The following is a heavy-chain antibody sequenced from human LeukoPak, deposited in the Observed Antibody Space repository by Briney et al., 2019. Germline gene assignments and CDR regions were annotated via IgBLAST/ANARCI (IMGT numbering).Heavy chain of an antibody. CDR3: ARGYRIVGATSDS. V-gene: IGHV3-48*04. D-gene: IGHD1-26*01. J-gene: IGHJ4*02. Sequence: GSLRLSCAASGFTFSSYSMNWVRQAPGKGLEWVSYISSSSSTIYYADSVKGRFTISRDNAKNSLYLQMNSLRAEDTAVYYCARGYRIVGATSDSWGQGTLVTVSS. CDR1: GFTFSSYS. CDR2: ISSSSSTI.